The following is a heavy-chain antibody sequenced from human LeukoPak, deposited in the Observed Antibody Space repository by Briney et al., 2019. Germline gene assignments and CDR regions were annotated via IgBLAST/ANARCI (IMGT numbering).Heavy chain of an antibody. CDR1: VGTLSSYA. Sequence: ASVKVSCKASVGTLSSYAISWLRQAPGQGLEWMGGIIPIFGTANYAQKFQGRVTITADESTSTAYMELSSLRSEDTAVYYCARESGSGSYDYWGQGTLVTVSS. D-gene: IGHD1-26*01. J-gene: IGHJ4*02. CDR3: ARESGSGSYDY. V-gene: IGHV1-69*13. CDR2: IIPIFGTA.